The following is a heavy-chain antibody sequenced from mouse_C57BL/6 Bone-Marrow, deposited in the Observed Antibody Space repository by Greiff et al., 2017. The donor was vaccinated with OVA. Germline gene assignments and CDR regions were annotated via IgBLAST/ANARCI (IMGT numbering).Heavy chain of an antibody. V-gene: IGHV1-55*01. J-gene: IGHJ2*01. CDR3: ARRDSSGYGYFDY. CDR1: GYTFTSYW. Sequence: VKLQESGAELVKPGASVKMSCKASGYTFTSYWITWVKQRPGQGLEWIGDIYPGSGSTNYNEKFKSKATLTVDTSSSTAYMQLSSLTSEDSAVYYCARRDSSGYGYFDYWGQGTTLTVSS. CDR2: IYPGSGST. D-gene: IGHD3-2*02.